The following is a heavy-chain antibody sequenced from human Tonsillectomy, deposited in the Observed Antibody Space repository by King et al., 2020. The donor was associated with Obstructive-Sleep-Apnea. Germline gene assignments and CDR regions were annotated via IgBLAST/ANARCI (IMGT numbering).Heavy chain of an antibody. J-gene: IGHJ2*01. CDR1: GYTFTGYY. CDR3: ARGGRYSGSYYSWYFDL. V-gene: IGHV1-2*02. D-gene: IGHD1-26*01. CDR2: INPHSGGT. Sequence: VQLVQSGAEVKKPGASVKVSCKASGYTFTGYYMHWVRQAPGQGLEWMGWINPHSGGTNYAQKFQGRVTMTRDTSISTAYMELSRLRSDDTAVYYCARGGRYSGSYYSWYFDLWGRGTLVTVSS.